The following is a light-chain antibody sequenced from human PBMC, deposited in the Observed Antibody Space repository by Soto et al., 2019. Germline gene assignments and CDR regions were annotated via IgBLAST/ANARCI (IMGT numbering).Light chain of an antibody. CDR2: DVS. V-gene: IGLV2-14*03. J-gene: IGLJ2*01. Sequence: QSALTQPASVSGSPGQSITISCTGTSSDVGGYNYVSWYQQHPGKAPKLMIYDVSNRPSGVSNRFSVSKSGNTASLTISGLQAEDEADYYCSSYTNNNTVIFGGGTKLTVL. CDR3: SSYTNNNTVI. CDR1: SSDVGGYNY.